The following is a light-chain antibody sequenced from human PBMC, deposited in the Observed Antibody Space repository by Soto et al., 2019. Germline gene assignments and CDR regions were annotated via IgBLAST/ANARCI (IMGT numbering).Light chain of an antibody. J-gene: IGKJ2*01. Sequence: DIQMTQSPSTLSASVGDRVIITCRASQSISNWLAWYQQKPGKAPKLLIFKASSLKSGVPSRFSGSGSGTEFTLTISSLQPDDFATYYCQHYTGAFGQGTKLEIK. CDR1: QSISNW. V-gene: IGKV1-5*03. CDR3: QHYTGA. CDR2: KAS.